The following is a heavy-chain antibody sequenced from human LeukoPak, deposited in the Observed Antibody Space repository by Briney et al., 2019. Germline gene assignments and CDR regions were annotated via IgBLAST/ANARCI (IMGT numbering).Heavy chain of an antibody. Sequence: GGSLRLSCAASGFTFSSYSMNWVRQAPGKGLEWVSYISTSSSFLYYADSVKGRFTISRDNAKNSLYLQMNSLRAEDTAVYYCARGRVGQWLVDAFDIWGQGTMVTVSS. D-gene: IGHD6-19*01. CDR1: GFTFSSYS. V-gene: IGHV3-21*05. CDR2: ISTSSSFL. J-gene: IGHJ3*02. CDR3: ARGRVGQWLVDAFDI.